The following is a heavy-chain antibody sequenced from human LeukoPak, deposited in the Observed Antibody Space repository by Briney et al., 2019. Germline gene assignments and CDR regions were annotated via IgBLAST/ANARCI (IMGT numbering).Heavy chain of an antibody. Sequence: ASVNVSCKASGGTFNSYAISWVRQAPGQGLEWMGGIIPIFGTANYAQKFQGRVTITADESTSTAYMELSSLRSEDTAVYYCARGEQWLVLVWGQGTLVTVSS. V-gene: IGHV1-69*01. J-gene: IGHJ4*02. CDR2: IIPIFGTA. CDR1: GGTFNSYA. D-gene: IGHD6-19*01. CDR3: ARGEQWLVLV.